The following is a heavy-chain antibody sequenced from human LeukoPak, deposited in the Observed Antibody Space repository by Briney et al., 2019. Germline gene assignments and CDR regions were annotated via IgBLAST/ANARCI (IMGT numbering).Heavy chain of an antibody. CDR2: IIPIFGTA. CDR3: ARGHLWSGYYVGMGCFDY. Sequence: SVKVSCKASGGTFSSYAISWVRQAPGQGLEWMGGIIPIFGTANYAQKFQGRVTITADESTSTAYMELSSLRSEDTAVYYCARGHLWSGYYVGMGCFDYWGQGTLVTVSS. V-gene: IGHV1-69*13. J-gene: IGHJ4*02. D-gene: IGHD3-3*02. CDR1: GGTFSSYA.